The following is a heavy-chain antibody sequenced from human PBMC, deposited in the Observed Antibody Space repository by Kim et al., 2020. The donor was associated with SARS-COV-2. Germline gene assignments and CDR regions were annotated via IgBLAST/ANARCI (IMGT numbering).Heavy chain of an antibody. CDR3: ARVPTPYDILTGPHDPEAYNWFDP. Sequence: ASVKVSCKASGYTFTSYGISWVRQAPGQGLEWMGWISAYNGNTNYAQKLQGRVTMTTDTSTSTAYMELRSLRSDDTAVYYCARVPTPYDILTGPHDPEAYNWFDPWGQGTLVTVSS. CDR1: GYTFTSYG. J-gene: IGHJ5*02. D-gene: IGHD3-9*01. CDR2: ISAYNGNT. V-gene: IGHV1-18*01.